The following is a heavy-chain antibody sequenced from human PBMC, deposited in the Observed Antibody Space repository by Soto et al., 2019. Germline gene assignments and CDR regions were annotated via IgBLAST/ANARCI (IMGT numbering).Heavy chain of an antibody. CDR3: AKDRVPDGIYSFDY. Sequence: EVQLLQSGGDLVQPGGSLRLSCAASGFSFSAYSMNWFRQPPGRGLEWVSFTDLSVTTTYYRDSVKGRFTIFKDKSRNTVYLQMRSLTVEDAAIYYCAKDRVPDGIYSFDYWGQGALVTVSS. J-gene: IGHJ4*02. CDR1: GFSFSAYS. V-gene: IGHV3-23*03. CDR2: TDLSVTTT. D-gene: IGHD2-15*01.